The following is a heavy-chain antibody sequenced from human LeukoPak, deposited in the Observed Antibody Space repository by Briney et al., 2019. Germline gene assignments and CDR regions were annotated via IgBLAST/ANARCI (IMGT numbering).Heavy chain of an antibody. CDR2: IGSGCEST. J-gene: IGHJ4*02. V-gene: IGHV3-23*01. Sequence: PGGSLSLSCAASGFTFSNYAMAWVRQAPGKGLAWVSVIGSGCESTYYENSVKGRLTISRDNSKNTLYLQMNSLRAEDTAVYYCAKVGGIQLWLKKPFDYWGQGTLVTVSS. CDR1: GFTFSNYA. CDR3: AKVGGIQLWLKKPFDY. D-gene: IGHD5-18*01.